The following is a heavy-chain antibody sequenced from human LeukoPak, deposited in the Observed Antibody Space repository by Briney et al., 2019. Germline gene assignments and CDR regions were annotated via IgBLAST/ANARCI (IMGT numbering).Heavy chain of an antibody. D-gene: IGHD4-23*01. CDR3: AAAIPTVVKTLDTLDI. J-gene: IGHJ3*02. Sequence: TSVKVSCKASGFTFTSSAVQWARQARGQRLEWLGWIVVGSGNTNYAQKFQERVTITRDMSTGTAYMELSSLRSEDTAVYYCAAAIPTVVKTLDTLDIWGQGTMVTVSS. CDR1: GFTFTSSA. V-gene: IGHV1-58*01. CDR2: IVVGSGNT.